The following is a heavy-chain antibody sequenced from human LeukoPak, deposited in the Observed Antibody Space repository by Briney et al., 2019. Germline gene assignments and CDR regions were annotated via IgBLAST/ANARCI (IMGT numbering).Heavy chain of an antibody. CDR2: ISTDSRSI. J-gene: IGHJ4*02. V-gene: IGHV3-21*06. CDR3: ARHYCGAGGCSGRNFDY. CDR1: GFTFSHFN. D-gene: IGHD2-21*01. Sequence: GGSLRPSCAASGFTFSHFNMNWVRQAPGKGLEWVSTISTDSRSIYYADSVKGRFTVSRDNANNLLYLQMDSLRAEDTAVYYCARHYCGAGGCSGRNFDYWGQGAPVTVSS.